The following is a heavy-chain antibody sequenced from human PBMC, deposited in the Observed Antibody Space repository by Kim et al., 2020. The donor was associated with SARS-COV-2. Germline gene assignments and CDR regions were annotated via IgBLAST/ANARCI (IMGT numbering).Heavy chain of an antibody. CDR1: GGSISSYY. J-gene: IGHJ6*02. D-gene: IGHD3-3*01. V-gene: IGHV4-59*13. Sequence: SETLSLTCTASGGSISSYYWSWIRQPPGKGLEWIGYIYYSGSTNYTPSLKSRVTISVDTSKNQFSLKLSSVTAADTAVYYCERGQRITIFGVVREMDVWGQGTTVTVSS. CDR2: IYYSGST. CDR3: ERGQRITIFGVVREMDV.